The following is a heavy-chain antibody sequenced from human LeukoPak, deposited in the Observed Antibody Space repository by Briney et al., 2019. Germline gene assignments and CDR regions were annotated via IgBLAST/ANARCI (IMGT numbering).Heavy chain of an antibody. D-gene: IGHD3-10*01. CDR1: GGSISSGDYY. CDR3: ARFMVRGVRNPAYFDY. CDR2: IYYSGST. J-gene: IGHJ4*02. Sequence: SQTLSLTCTVSGGSISSGDYYWSWIRQPPGEGLEWIGYIYYSGSTYYNPSLKSRVTISVDTSKNQFSLKLSSVTAADTAVYYCARFMVRGVRNPAYFDYWGQGTLVTVSS. V-gene: IGHV4-30-4*01.